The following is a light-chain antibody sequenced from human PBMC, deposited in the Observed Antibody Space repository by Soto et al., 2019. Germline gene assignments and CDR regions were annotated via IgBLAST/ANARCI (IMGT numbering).Light chain of an antibody. Sequence: AIRMTQSPSSLSASTGDRVTITCRASQGISSYLAWYQQKPGKAPKLLIYAASTLQSGVPSRFSGGGSGTDFTLTISSLQSEDFATYYCQQDYIYPRTFGQGTKVEI. J-gene: IGKJ1*01. V-gene: IGKV1-8*01. CDR2: AAS. CDR1: QGISSY. CDR3: QQDYIYPRT.